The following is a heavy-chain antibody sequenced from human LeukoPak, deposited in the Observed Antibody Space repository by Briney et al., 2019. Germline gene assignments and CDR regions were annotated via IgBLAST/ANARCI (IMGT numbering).Heavy chain of an antibody. Sequence: GGSLRLSCTASGFTFGDYAMSWVRQAPGKGLEWVGFIRSKAYGGTTEYAASVRGRFTISRDDSKSIAYLQMNSLKTEDTAVYYCTRVQISWISPHYWYFDLWGRGTLVTVSS. D-gene: IGHD2-2*03. J-gene: IGHJ2*01. CDR1: GFTFGDYA. CDR2: IRSKAYGGTT. CDR3: TRVQISWISPHYWYFDL. V-gene: IGHV3-49*04.